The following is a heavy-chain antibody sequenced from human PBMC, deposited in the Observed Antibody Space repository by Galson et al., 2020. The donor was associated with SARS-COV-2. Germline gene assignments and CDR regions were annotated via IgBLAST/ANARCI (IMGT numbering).Heavy chain of an antibody. D-gene: IGHD1-26*01. CDR1: GGSISSSSHY. CDR2: IYYSGST. J-gene: IGHJ4*02. CDR3: ARRVGWDFDY. V-gene: IGHV4-39*01. Sequence: SETLSLTCTVSGGSISSSSHYWRWVRQSPGKGLEWIGSIYYSGSTYYNPSLKSRVTISVDTSKNQFSLKMSSVTAADTAVYYCARRVGWDFDYWGQGTLVTVSS.